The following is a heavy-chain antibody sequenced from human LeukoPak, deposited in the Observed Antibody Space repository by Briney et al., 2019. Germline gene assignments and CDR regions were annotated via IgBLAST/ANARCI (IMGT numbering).Heavy chain of an antibody. J-gene: IGHJ5*02. CDR1: GGTFSSYT. V-gene: IGHV1-69*02. Sequence: SVKVSCKASGGTFSSYTISWVPQAPGQGLEWMGRIIPILGIANYAQKFQGRVTITADKSTSTAYMELSSLRSEDTAVYYCASLIAAAGTGWFDPWGQGTLVTVSS. CDR3: ASLIAAAGTGWFDP. CDR2: IIPILGIA. D-gene: IGHD6-13*01.